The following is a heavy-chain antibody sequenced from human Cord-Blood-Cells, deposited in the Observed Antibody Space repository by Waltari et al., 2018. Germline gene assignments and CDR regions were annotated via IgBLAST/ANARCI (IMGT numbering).Heavy chain of an antibody. CDR1: GGTFSSYA. Sequence: QVQLVQSGAEVKKPGSSVKVSCKASGGTFSSYAIRWVRQAPGQGLEWMGGVIQMFGRANYAQKFQGRVTMTAEEATSTAYMEVSSLRSEDTAVYYCARAKGRTSLLYYFDYWGQGTLVTVSS. CDR3: ARAKGRTSLLYYFDY. D-gene: IGHD2-15*01. CDR2: VIQMFGRA. J-gene: IGHJ4*02. V-gene: IGHV1-69*01.